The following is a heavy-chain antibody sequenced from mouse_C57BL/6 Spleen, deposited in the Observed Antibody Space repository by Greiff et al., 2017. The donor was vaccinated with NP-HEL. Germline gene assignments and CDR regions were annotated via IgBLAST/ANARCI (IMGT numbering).Heavy chain of an antibody. Sequence: QVQLQQPGTELVKPGASVKLSCKASGYTFTSYWMHWVKQRPGQGLEWIGDINPNNGGTSYNQKFKGQATLTVDKSSITAYMELRSLTSEDSAVYYCARFDFDYWGQGTTLTVSS. CDR3: ARFDFDY. CDR2: INPNNGGT. CDR1: GYTFTSYW. J-gene: IGHJ2*01. V-gene: IGHV1-53*01.